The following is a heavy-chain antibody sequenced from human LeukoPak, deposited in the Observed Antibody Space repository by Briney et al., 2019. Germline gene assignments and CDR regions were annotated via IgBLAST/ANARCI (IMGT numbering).Heavy chain of an antibody. D-gene: IGHD1-26*01. CDR1: GYIFTSYG. Sequence: ASVKVSCKASGYIFTSYGISWVRQAPGQGLEWMGWISAYNGNTNYAQKLQGRVTMTTDTSTSTAYMELRSLRSDDTAVYYCARDVVGATPFDYWGQGTLVTVSS. V-gene: IGHV1-18*01. CDR2: ISAYNGNT. CDR3: ARDVVGATPFDY. J-gene: IGHJ4*02.